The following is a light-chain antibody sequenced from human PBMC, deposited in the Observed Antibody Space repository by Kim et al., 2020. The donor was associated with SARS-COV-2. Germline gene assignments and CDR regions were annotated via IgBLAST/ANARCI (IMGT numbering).Light chain of an antibody. Sequence: GSPGQSVTISCTGTSSDVGGYNYVSWYQQHPGKAPKLMIYEVSKRPSGVPDRFSGSKSGNTASLTVSGLQAEDEADYYCSSYAGSLFGGGTQLTVL. J-gene: IGLJ2*01. CDR2: EVS. CDR1: SSDVGGYNY. V-gene: IGLV2-8*01. CDR3: SSYAGSL.